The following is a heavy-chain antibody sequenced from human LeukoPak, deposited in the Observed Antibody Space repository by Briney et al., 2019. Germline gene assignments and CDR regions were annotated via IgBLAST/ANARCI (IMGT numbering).Heavy chain of an antibody. J-gene: IGHJ1*01. CDR2: ISYDGTNK. Sequence: GGSLRLSCAASGFTFSNYAMHWVRQAPGKGLEWVAVISYDGTNKYYADSVKGRFTISRDNSKNTLYLQMNSLRAEDTAVYYCAKEIYGDSTGGRFQHWGQGTLVTVSS. D-gene: IGHD4-17*01. CDR1: GFTFSNYA. CDR3: AKEIYGDSTGGRFQH. V-gene: IGHV3-30*04.